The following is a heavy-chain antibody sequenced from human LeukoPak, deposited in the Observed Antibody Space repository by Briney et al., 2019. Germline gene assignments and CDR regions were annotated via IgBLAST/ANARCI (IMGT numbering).Heavy chain of an antibody. J-gene: IGHJ4*02. V-gene: IGHV1-18*01. D-gene: IGHD3-10*01. CDR2: ISAYNGNT. Sequence: GASVKVSCKASGYIFTNYGFSWVRQAPGQGLEWMGWISAYNGNTNYAQKLQGRVIMTTDTSTRTAYMELRSLRSDDTAVYYCARLQVGYYYGSGSYFDYWGQGTLVTVSS. CDR1: GYIFTNYG. CDR3: ARLQVGYYYGSGSYFDY.